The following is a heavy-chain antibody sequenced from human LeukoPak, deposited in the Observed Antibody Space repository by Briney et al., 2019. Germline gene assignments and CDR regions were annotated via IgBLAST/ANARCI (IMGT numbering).Heavy chain of an antibody. CDR2: ISGGGDST. J-gene: IGHJ4*02. CDR1: GFTFSNYA. Sequence: PGGSLRLSCAASGFTFSNYAMNWVRQAPGKGPEWVSSISGGGDSTYYADSVKARFSISRDNSKDTVYLQLNSLKAEDTAIYYCAKAPTITMLVVVSFDYWGLGTLVTVSS. CDR3: AKAPTITMLVVVSFDY. V-gene: IGHV3-23*01. D-gene: IGHD3-22*01.